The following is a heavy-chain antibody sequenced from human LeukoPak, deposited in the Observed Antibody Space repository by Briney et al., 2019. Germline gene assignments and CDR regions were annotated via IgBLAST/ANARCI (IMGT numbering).Heavy chain of an antibody. CDR3: ARSRGPGSHWFDP. J-gene: IGHJ5*02. V-gene: IGHV3-23*01. Sequence: GGSLRPPCAASGFPFSSYALSWVRQAPGKGLQWVSTLSDNTYYADSVRGRFSISGDSSEHTLYLQMNSLRAEDTAVYFCARSRGPGSHWFDPWGQGTLVTVSS. CDR2: LSDNT. CDR1: GFPFSSYA. D-gene: IGHD3-10*01.